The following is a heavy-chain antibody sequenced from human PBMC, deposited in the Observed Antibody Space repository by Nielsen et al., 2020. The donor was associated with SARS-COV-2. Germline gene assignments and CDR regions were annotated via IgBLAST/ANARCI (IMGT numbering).Heavy chain of an antibody. Sequence: GGSLRLSCAASGFTFSSYGMHWVRQAPGKGLEWVAVIWYDGSNKYYADSVKGRFTISRDNSKNTLYLQMNSLRAEGTAVYYCARDGYGTYYYYYYMDVWGKGTTVTVSS. CDR1: GFTFSSYG. CDR2: IWYDGSNK. CDR3: ARDGYGTYYYYYYMDV. D-gene: IGHD5-18*01. J-gene: IGHJ6*03. V-gene: IGHV3-33*01.